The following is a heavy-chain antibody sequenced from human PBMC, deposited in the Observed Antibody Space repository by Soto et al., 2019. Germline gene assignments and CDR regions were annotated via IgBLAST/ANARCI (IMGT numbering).Heavy chain of an antibody. Sequence: QITLKESGPTLVKPTQTLTLTCTFSGFSLSTSRVGVGWIRQPPGKALEWLALIYWDDDKRYSPSLKSRLTITKGTSKTQVVLTMTNADPVDTATYYCVHTSGSGNSACFDYWGQGTLVTVSS. CDR1: GFSLSTSRVG. CDR2: IYWDDDK. J-gene: IGHJ4*02. CDR3: VHTSGSGNSACFDY. D-gene: IGHD3-10*01. V-gene: IGHV2-5*02.